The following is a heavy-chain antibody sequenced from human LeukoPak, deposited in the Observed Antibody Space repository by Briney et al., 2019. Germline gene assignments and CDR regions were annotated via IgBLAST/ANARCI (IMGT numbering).Heavy chain of an antibody. CDR1: GFTFSSYA. CDR2: ISGSGGST. J-gene: IGHJ4*02. CDR3: ARVLFVVPAANIFDY. Sequence: GGSLRLSCAVSGFTFSSYAMSWVRQAPGKGLEWVSAISGSGGSTYYADSVKGRFTISRDNSKNTLYLQMNSLRAEDTAVYYCARVLFVVPAANIFDYWGQGTLVTVSS. D-gene: IGHD2-2*01. V-gene: IGHV3-23*01.